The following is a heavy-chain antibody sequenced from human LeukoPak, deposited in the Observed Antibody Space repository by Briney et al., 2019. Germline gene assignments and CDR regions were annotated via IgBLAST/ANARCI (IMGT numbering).Heavy chain of an antibody. D-gene: IGHD4-17*01. CDR3: ATQALYGDYAPHFDY. J-gene: IGHJ4*02. Sequence: ASVKVSCKVSGYTLTELSMHWVRQAPGKGLEWMGGFDPEDGETIYAQKFQGRVTMTEDTSTDTAYMELSSLRSEDTAVYYCATQALYGDYAPHFDYWGQGTLVTVSS. CDR2: FDPEDGET. V-gene: IGHV1-24*01. CDR1: GYTLTELS.